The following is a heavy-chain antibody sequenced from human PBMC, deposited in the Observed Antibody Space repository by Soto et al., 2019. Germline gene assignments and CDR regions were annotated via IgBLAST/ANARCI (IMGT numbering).Heavy chain of an antibody. CDR3: ARLRGYCSGGSCYEAYCGGDCYSNFDY. Sequence: SETLSLTCAVYGGSFSGYYWSWIRQPPGKGLEWIGEINHSGSTNYNPSLKSRVTISVDTSKNQFSLKLSSVTAADTAVYYCARLRGYCSGGSCYEAYCGGDCYSNFDYWGQGTLVTVSS. J-gene: IGHJ4*02. V-gene: IGHV4-34*01. CDR2: INHSGST. D-gene: IGHD2-15*01. CDR1: GGSFSGYY.